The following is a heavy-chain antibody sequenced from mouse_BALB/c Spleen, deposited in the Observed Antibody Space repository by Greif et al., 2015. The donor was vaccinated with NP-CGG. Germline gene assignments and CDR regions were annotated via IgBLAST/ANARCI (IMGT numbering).Heavy chain of an antibody. CDR2: ISYSGST. D-gene: IGHD1-2*01. V-gene: IGHV3-8*02. CDR1: GDSITSGY. Sequence: EVQVVESGPRLVKPSQTLSLTCSVTGDSITSGYWNWIRKFPGNKLEYMGYISYSGSTYYNPSLKSRISITRDTSKNXYYLQLNSVTTEDTATYYCERILRLPFDYWGQGTTLTVSS. J-gene: IGHJ2*01. CDR3: ERILRLPFDY.